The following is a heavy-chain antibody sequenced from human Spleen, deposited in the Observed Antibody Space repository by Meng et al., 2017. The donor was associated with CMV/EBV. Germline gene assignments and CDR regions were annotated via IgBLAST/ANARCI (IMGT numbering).Heavy chain of an antibody. D-gene: IGHD2-2*01. J-gene: IGHJ2*01. CDR3: ARAGVVVPAAIRYRYFDL. CDR1: TLTSYD. CDR2: MNPNSGNT. V-gene: IGHV1-8*03. Sequence: TLTSYDINWVRQATGQGLEWMGWMNPNSGNTGYAQKFQGRVTITRNTSISTAYMELSSLRSEDTAVYYCARAGVVVPAAIRYRYFDLWGRGTLVTVSS.